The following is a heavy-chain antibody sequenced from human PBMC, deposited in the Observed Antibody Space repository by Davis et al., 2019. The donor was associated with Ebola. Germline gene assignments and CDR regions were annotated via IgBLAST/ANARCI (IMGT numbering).Heavy chain of an antibody. CDR3: ARDRWNGDYLFDY. V-gene: IGHV3-9*01. J-gene: IGHJ4*02. D-gene: IGHD4-17*01. Sequence: SLKISCAASGFTFDDYAMHWVRQAPGKGLEWVSGISWNSGSIGYADSVKGRFTISRDNAKNSLYLQMNSLRAEDTAVYYCARDRWNGDYLFDYWGQGTLVTVSS. CDR2: ISWNSGSI. CDR1: GFTFDDYA.